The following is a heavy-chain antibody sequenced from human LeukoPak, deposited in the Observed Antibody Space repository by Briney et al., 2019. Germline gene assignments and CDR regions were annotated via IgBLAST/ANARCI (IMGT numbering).Heavy chain of an antibody. V-gene: IGHV3-23*01. Sequence: GGSLRLSCAASGFTFSSYAMSWVRQAPGKGLEWVSAISGSGGSTYYADSVKGRFTISRDNSKNTLYLQMNSLRAEDTAVYYCAKDRGITDYGDIYDYWGQGTLVTVSS. CDR3: AKDRGITDYGDIYDY. CDR2: ISGSGGST. CDR1: GFTFSSYA. D-gene: IGHD4-17*01. J-gene: IGHJ4*02.